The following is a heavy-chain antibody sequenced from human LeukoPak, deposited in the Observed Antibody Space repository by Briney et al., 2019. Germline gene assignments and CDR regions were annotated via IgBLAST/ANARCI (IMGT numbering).Heavy chain of an antibody. Sequence: PGGSLRLSCAASEFSVGSNYMTWVRQAPGKGLEWVSGISPSGDIKYYVDSAKGRFTVSRDNSKNTLYLQINSLRDEDTAVYYCAKDDAWLQYNDWGQGTLVTVSS. V-gene: IGHV3-23*01. CDR2: ISPSGDIK. D-gene: IGHD5-24*01. J-gene: IGHJ4*02. CDR1: EFSVGSNY. CDR3: AKDDAWLQYND.